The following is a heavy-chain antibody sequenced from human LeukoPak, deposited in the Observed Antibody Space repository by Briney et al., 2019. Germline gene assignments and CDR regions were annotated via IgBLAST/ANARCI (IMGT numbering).Heavy chain of an antibody. D-gene: IGHD3-10*01. Sequence: PGGSLRLSCAASGFTFSSYSMNWVRQAPGKGLEWVSYISSSSSTIYYADSVKGRFTISRDNAKNSLYLQMNSLRAEDTAVYYCARDGIEGSGSWDPYYFDYWGQGTLVTVSS. CDR1: GFTFSSYS. V-gene: IGHV3-48*01. CDR2: ISSSSSTI. CDR3: ARDGIEGSGSWDPYYFDY. J-gene: IGHJ4*02.